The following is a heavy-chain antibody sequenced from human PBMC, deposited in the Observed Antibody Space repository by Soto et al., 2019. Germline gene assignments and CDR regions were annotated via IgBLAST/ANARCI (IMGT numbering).Heavy chain of an antibody. CDR2: IIPILGIA. CDR1: GGTFSSYT. J-gene: IGHJ3*02. CDR3: ARVVSAAFDI. D-gene: IGHD3-22*01. V-gene: IGHV1-69*02. Sequence: QVQLVQSGAGVKKPGSSVKVSCKASGGTFSSYTISWVRQAPGQGLEWMGRIIPILGIANYAQKFQGRVTITADKSTSTAYMERSSLRSEDTAVYFCARVVSAAFDIWGQGTMVTVSS.